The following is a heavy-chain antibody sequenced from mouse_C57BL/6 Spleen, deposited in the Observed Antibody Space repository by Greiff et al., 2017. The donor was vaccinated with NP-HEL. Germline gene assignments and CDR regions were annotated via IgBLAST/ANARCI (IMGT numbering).Heavy chain of an antibody. D-gene: IGHD1-1*01. CDR2: ISSGSSTI. CDR3: VRGGNYGSSYDYAMDY. CDR1: GFTFSDYG. J-gene: IGHJ4*01. Sequence: EVKLVESGGGLVKPGGSLKLSCAASGFTFSDYGMHWVRQAPEKGLEWVAYISSGSSTIYYADTVKGRFTISRDNAKNTLFLQMTSLRSEDTAMYYCVRGGNYGSSYDYAMDYWGQGTSVTVSS. V-gene: IGHV5-17*01.